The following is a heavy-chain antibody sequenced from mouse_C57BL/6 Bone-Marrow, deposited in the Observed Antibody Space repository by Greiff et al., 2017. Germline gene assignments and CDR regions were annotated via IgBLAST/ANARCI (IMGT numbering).Heavy chain of an antibody. CDR3: ARAFYSNRYYAMDY. V-gene: IGHV3-1*01. CDR1: GYSITSGYD. Sequence: DVMLVESGPGMVKPSQSLSLTCTVTGYSITSGYDWHWIRHFPGNKLEWMGYISYSGSTNYNPSLKSRISITHDTSKNHFFLKLNSVTTEDTATYYCARAFYSNRYYAMDYWGQGTSVTVSS. J-gene: IGHJ4*01. D-gene: IGHD2-5*01. CDR2: ISYSGST.